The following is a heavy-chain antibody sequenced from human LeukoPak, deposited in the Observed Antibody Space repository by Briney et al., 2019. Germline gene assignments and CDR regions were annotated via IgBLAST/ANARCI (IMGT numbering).Heavy chain of an antibody. Sequence: GGSLRLSCAVSGFSFSSYNMHWVRQAPGKGLEWVSTITTGGPNTYYADSVKGRFTVSRDDSKNTLYLQMNSLRAEDTAVYYCAKDGGLWVSAHWGDSWGRGTLVTVSS. J-gene: IGHJ4*02. CDR2: ITTGGPNT. CDR1: GFSFSSYN. V-gene: IGHV3-23*01. CDR3: AKDGGLWVSAHWGDS. D-gene: IGHD7-27*01.